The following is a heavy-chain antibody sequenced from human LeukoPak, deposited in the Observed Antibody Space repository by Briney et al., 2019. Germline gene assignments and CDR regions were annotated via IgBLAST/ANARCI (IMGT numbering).Heavy chain of an antibody. J-gene: IGHJ4*02. CDR2: IYYSGST. Sequence: SETLSLTCTVSGGSISSYYWSWIRQPPGKGLEWIGYIYYSGSTYYNPSLKSRVTISVDTSKNQFSLKLSSVTAADTAVYYCAREGPTYYYDSSGCAYYWGQGTLVTVSS. V-gene: IGHV4-59*12. D-gene: IGHD3-22*01. CDR3: AREGPTYYYDSSGCAYY. CDR1: GGSISSYY.